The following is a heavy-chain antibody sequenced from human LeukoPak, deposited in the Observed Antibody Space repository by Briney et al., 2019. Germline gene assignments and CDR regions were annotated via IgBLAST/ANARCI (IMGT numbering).Heavy chain of an antibody. V-gene: IGHV3-7*04. J-gene: IGHJ4*02. CDR3: ARDYDPFDC. Sequence: PGGSLRLSCAASGFTFSDHYMNWVRQAPGKGLEWVANIKQDGSENYYVDSVKGRFTISRDNAKNSLYLHMNSLKVEDTAVYYCARDYDPFDCWGQGTLVTVSS. D-gene: IGHD5-12*01. CDR2: IKQDGSEN. CDR1: GFTFSDHY.